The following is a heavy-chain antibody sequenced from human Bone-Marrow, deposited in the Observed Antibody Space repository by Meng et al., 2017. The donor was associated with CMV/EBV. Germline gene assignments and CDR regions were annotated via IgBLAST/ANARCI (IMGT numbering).Heavy chain of an antibody. J-gene: IGHJ4*01. D-gene: IGHD1-26*01. Sequence: GESLKISCTASGFTFSSYAMHWVRQAPGKGLEWVANIKQDGSEKYYVDSVKGRFTISRDNAKNSLYLQMNSLRAEDTAVYYCHSGSYYGFAYWGPGHRVHGAS. CDR3: HSGSYYGFAY. V-gene: IGHV3-7*01. CDR2: IKQDGSEK. CDR1: GFTFSSYA.